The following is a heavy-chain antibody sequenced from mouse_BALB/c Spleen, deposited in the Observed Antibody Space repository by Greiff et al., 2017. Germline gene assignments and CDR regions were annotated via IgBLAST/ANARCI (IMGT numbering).Heavy chain of an antibody. CDR3: ARASRYFDV. J-gene: IGHJ1*01. V-gene: IGHV5-17*02. D-gene: IGHD5-1*01. CDR2: ISSGSSTI. CDR1: GFTFSSFG. Sequence: VQLKESGGGLVQPGGSLKLSCAASGFTFSSFGMHWVRQAPEKGLEWVAYISSGSSTIYYGDTVKGRFTISRDNPKNTLFLQMTSLRSEDTAMYYCARASRYFDVWGAGTTVTVSS.